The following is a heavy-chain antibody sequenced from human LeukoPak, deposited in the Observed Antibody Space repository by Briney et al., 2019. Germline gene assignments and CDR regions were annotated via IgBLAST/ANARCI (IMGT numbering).Heavy chain of an antibody. Sequence: GGSLRLSCAASGFTFSSYAMHWVRQAPGKGLEWVAVISYDGSNKYYADSVKGRFTISRDNSKNTLYLQMNSLRAEDTAVYYCASRYCSSTRCYPKPIDYWGQGTLVTVSS. CDR3: ASRYCSSTRCYPKPIDY. V-gene: IGHV3-30-3*01. D-gene: IGHD2-2*01. J-gene: IGHJ4*02. CDR1: GFTFSSYA. CDR2: ISYDGSNK.